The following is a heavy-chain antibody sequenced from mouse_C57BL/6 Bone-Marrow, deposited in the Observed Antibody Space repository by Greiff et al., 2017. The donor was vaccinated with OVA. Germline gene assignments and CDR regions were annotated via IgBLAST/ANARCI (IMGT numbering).Heavy chain of an antibody. J-gene: IGHJ3*01. V-gene: IGHV1-50*01. Sequence: QVQLQQPGAELVKPGASVKLSCKASGYTFTSYWMQWVKQRPGQGLEWIGEIDPSDSYTNYNQKLKGKATWTVDTSSSTAYMQLSSLTSEDSAVYYCARASPYYGSEGFAYWGQGTLVTVSA. CDR3: ARASPYYGSEGFAY. D-gene: IGHD1-1*01. CDR2: IDPSDSYT. CDR1: GYTFTSYW.